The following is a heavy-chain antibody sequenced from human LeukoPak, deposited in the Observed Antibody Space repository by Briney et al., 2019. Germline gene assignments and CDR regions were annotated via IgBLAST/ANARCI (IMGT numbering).Heavy chain of an antibody. CDR2: INPSGGST. J-gene: IGHJ3*02. Sequence: ASVKVSCKASGYTFTSYYMHWVRQAPGQGLEWMGIINPSGGSTSYAQKFQGRVTMTRDTSTSTVYMELSSLRSEDTAVYYCARDWGVYYYDSSGRDAFDIWGQGTMVTVSS. V-gene: IGHV1-46*01. D-gene: IGHD3-22*01. CDR3: ARDWGVYYYDSSGRDAFDI. CDR1: GYTFTSYY.